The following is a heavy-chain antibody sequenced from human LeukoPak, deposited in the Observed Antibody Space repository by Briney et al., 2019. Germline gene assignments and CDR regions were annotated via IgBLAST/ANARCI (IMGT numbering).Heavy chain of an antibody. CDR2: IKQDRSGK. CDR1: GFTFTNYW. J-gene: IGHJ4*02. Sequence: GGSLRLSCAASGFTFTNYWMGWVRQAPGKGLELVANIKQDRSGKYYVDSVKGRFTISRDNAKNSLYLQMNSLRAEDTAVYYCARLREIPVFGVVTKSTSYFDYWGQGTLVTVSS. V-gene: IGHV3-7*01. CDR3: ARLREIPVFGVVTKSTSYFDY. D-gene: IGHD3-3*01.